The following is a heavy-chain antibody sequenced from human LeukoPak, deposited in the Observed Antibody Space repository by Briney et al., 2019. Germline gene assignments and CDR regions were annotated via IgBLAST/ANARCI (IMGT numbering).Heavy chain of an antibody. CDR1: GFTFSSYG. Sequence: GRSLRLSCAASGFTFSSYGMHWVRQAPGKGLEWVTFIRYDGSNKYYADSVKGRFTISRDNSKNTLYLQMNSLRAEDTAVYYCAKWDSGYDYFDYWGQGTLVTVSS. J-gene: IGHJ4*02. D-gene: IGHD5-12*01. CDR2: IRYDGSNK. V-gene: IGHV3-30*02. CDR3: AKWDSGYDYFDY.